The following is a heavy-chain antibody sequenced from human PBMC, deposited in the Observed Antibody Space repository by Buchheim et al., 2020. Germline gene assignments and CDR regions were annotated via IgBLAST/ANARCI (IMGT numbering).Heavy chain of an antibody. CDR3: ARVTQYDRFLEWLFPYDFDY. Sequence: EVQLVESGGGLVQPGGSLRLSCTASGFTFSNYWMSWVRQAPGKGLEWVANIKQDGNDKYYVDSVKGRFPISRDNAKNSLYLQVNSLRVEDTAVYYCARVTQYDRFLEWLFPYDFDYWGQGAL. J-gene: IGHJ4*02. CDR2: IKQDGNDK. V-gene: IGHV3-7*01. CDR1: GFTFSNYW. D-gene: IGHD3-3*01.